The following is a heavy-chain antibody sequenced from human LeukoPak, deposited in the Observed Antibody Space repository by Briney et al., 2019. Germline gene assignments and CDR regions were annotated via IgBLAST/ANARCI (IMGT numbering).Heavy chain of an antibody. CDR2: INHSGST. D-gene: IGHD2-21*01. CDR3: ARIPASAGY. V-gene: IGHV4-34*01. Sequence: SETLSLTCAVYGGSFSGYYWSWIRQPPGKGLEWIGEINHSGSTNYNPSLKSRVTISVDTSKNQFSLKLSSVTAADTAVYYCARIPASAGYWGQGTLVTVSS. CDR1: GGSFSGYY. J-gene: IGHJ4*02.